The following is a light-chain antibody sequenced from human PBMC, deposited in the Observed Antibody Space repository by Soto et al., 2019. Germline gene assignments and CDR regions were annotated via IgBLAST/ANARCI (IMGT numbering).Light chain of an antibody. CDR3: QQYATFPFT. Sequence: IVLTQSPVTLSLSPGEGATLSCRASQSVSGSYLAWYQQKPGQAPRLLIYGASSRATGIPDRFSGSGSGTDFTLSISRLAPEDFAVYYCQQYATFPFT. CDR2: GAS. CDR1: QSVSGSY. V-gene: IGKV3-20*01. J-gene: IGKJ3*01.